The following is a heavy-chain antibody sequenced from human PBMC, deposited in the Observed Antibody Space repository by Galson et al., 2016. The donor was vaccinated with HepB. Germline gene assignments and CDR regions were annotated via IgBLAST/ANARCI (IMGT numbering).Heavy chain of an antibody. D-gene: IGHD6-19*01. V-gene: IGHV3-23*01. CDR1: GFTLSNYA. J-gene: IGHJ5*01. CDR2: IRDSGDIT. CDR3: AKRAYISSGWFDF. Sequence: SLRLSCAASGFTLSNYAMTWVRQTPGKGLEWVSTIRDSGDITYYADSVRGRFTISRDSSKNTLYLQMNSLRVEDTAVYYCAKRAYISSGWFDFWGQGTVVTVSS.